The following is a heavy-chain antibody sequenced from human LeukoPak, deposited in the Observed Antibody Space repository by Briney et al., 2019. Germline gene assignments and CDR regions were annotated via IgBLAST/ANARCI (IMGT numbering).Heavy chain of an antibody. Sequence: SETLSLTCTVSGGSISSSSHYWGWIRQPPGKGLEWIGSIYYSGSTYYNPSLKSRVTISVDTSKNQFSLKLSSVTAADTAVYYCARVVPMRNYYDSSGYYSFGWFDPWGQGTLVTVSS. V-gene: IGHV4-39*01. J-gene: IGHJ5*02. D-gene: IGHD3-22*01. CDR2: IYYSGST. CDR3: ARVVPMRNYYDSSGYYSFGWFDP. CDR1: GGSISSSSHY.